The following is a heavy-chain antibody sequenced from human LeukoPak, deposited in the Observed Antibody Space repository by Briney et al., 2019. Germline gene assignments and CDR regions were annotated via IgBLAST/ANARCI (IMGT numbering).Heavy chain of an antibody. CDR1: GFTFSSYG. Sequence: GSLRLSCAASGFTFSSYGMHWVRQAPGKGLEWVAVIWYDGGNKYYADSVKGRFTISRDNSKNTLYLQMNSLRAEDTAVYYCARDQLYDFWSGYSTFGCYGMDVWGQGTTVTVSS. CDR2: IWYDGGNK. J-gene: IGHJ6*02. D-gene: IGHD3-3*01. CDR3: ARDQLYDFWSGYSTFGCYGMDV. V-gene: IGHV3-33*01.